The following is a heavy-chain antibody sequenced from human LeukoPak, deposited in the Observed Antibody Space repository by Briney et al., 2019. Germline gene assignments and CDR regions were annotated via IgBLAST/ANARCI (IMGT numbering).Heavy chain of an antibody. D-gene: IGHD5-24*01. CDR3: ARRDGYKLDF. Sequence: GGSLRLSCVASGVVFSRYALHWVRQAPGRGLEWVSGISHDDGSNKDYADSVKGRITISRDNSKSTVFLQMDSLRADDTAVYYCARRDGYKLDFWGQGTLITVSS. CDR1: GVVFSRYA. V-gene: IGHV3-30*04. CDR2: ISHDDGSNK. J-gene: IGHJ4*02.